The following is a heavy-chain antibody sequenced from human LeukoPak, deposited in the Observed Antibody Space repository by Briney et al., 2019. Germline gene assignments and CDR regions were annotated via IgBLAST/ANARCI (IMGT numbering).Heavy chain of an antibody. CDR2: IYYSGST. Sequence: SETLSLTCTVSGGSISSYYWSWIRQPPGKGLEWIGYIYYSGSTYYNPSLKSRVTISVDTSKNQFSPKLSSVTAADTAVYYCARGSGSVTTVDYWGQGTLVTVSS. J-gene: IGHJ4*02. CDR1: GGSISSYY. CDR3: ARGSGSVTTVDY. D-gene: IGHD4-11*01. V-gene: IGHV4-59*06.